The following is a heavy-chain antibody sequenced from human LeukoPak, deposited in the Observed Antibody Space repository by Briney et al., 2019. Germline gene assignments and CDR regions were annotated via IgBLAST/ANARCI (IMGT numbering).Heavy chain of an antibody. D-gene: IGHD1-1*01. CDR2: IYPGDSDT. J-gene: IGHJ5*02. CDR3: ARRATGTTKWFDP. Sequence: GESLKISCKGSGYIFTNYWIGWVRQMPGKGLEWMGIIYPGDSDTRFSPAFQGQVTMAADKSISTAYLKWSSLKASDTAMHYCARRATGTTKWFDPWGQGTLVTVSS. V-gene: IGHV5-51*01. CDR1: GYIFTNYW.